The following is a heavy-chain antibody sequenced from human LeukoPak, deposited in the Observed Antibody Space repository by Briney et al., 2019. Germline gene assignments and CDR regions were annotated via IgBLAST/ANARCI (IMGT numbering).Heavy chain of an antibody. J-gene: IGHJ4*02. Sequence: SETLSLTCAVYGGSFSGYYWSWIRQPPGKGLEWIGEINHSGSTNYNPSLKSRVTISVDTSKNQFSLKLSSVTAADTAVYYCARVKTELGFDYCGQGTLVTVSS. D-gene: IGHD1-26*01. CDR3: ARVKTELGFDY. CDR1: GGSFSGYY. CDR2: INHSGST. V-gene: IGHV4-34*01.